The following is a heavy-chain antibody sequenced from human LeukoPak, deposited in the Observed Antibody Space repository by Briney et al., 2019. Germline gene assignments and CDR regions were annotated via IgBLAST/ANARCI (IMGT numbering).Heavy chain of an antibody. J-gene: IGHJ4*02. V-gene: IGHV4-59*01. CDR1: GGSISTYY. CDR2: IYYSGST. D-gene: IGHD4-11*01. CDR3: ARKSGATVPFDY. Sequence: SETLSLTCTVSGGSISTYYWNWIRQPPGKGLEWIGYIYYSGSTNYNPSLKSRVTISVDTSKNQFSLKLSSVTAADTAVYYCARKSGATVPFDYWGQGTLVTVSS.